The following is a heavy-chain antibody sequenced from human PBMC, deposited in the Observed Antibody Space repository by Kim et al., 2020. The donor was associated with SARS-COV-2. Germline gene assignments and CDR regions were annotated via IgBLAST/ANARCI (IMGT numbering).Heavy chain of an antibody. J-gene: IGHJ5*02. CDR1: GFMFRNYA. D-gene: IGHD3-10*01. CDR3: AKGRVGVRYAPDL. Sequence: GGSLRLSCEASGFMFRNYAMTWVRQAPGKGLEWVSGISGSGEATYYRDSIKGRFTISRDNSKNTVYLEMSSLRGEDTAVYYCAKGRVGVRYAPDLWGQETLVSLSS. CDR2: ISGSGEAT. V-gene: IGHV3-23*01.